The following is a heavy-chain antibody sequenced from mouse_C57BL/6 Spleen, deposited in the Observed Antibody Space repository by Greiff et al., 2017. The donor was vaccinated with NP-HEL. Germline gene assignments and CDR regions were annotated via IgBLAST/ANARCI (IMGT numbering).Heavy chain of an antibody. CDR1: GYTFTDYY. CDR2: INPNNGGT. CDR3: ASEAYGSSPAWFAY. D-gene: IGHD1-1*01. Sequence: EVQLQQSGPELVKPGASVKISCKASGYTFTDYYMNWVKQSHGKSLEWIGDINPNNGGTSYNQKFKGKATLTVDKSSSTAYMELRSLTSEDSAVYYCASEAYGSSPAWFAYWGQGTLVTVSA. J-gene: IGHJ3*01. V-gene: IGHV1-26*01.